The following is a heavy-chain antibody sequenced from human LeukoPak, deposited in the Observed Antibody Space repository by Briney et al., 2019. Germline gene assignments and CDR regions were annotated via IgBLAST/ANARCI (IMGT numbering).Heavy chain of an antibody. CDR1: GFSLDDYA. D-gene: IGHD3-10*01. CDR3: IKDMGFDLLKDAFDL. J-gene: IGHJ3*01. Sequence: GGSLRLSCTASGFSLDDYAIHWVRQAPGQSLEWVSSISWDGRNMAYAASVKGRFTISRYNAQNSLYLQMYSLKIEDTAFYYCIKDMGFDLLKDAFDLWGQGMLVTVSS. V-gene: IGHV3-9*01. CDR2: ISWDGRNM.